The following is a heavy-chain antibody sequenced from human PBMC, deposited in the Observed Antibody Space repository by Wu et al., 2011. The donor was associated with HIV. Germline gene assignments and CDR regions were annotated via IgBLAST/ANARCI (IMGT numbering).Heavy chain of an antibody. CDR3: ARDGSSAQLDLYYNHMDV. V-gene: IGHV1-18*01. CDR1: GYTFTNYA. D-gene: IGHD6-6*01. Sequence: QVHLVQSGAEVKTPGSSVKVSCKASGYTFTNYAIHWVRQAPGQGLEWMGWISAYNGDTNYAQKLQDRVTMTTDTSTSTAYMELRSLRSDDTAVYYCARDGSSAQLDLYYNHMDVWGKGTTVTVSS. J-gene: IGHJ6*03. CDR2: ISAYNGDT.